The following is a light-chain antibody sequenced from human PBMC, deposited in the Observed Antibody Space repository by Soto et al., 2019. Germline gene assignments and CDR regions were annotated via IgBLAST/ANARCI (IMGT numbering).Light chain of an antibody. CDR3: LSFTTTSTPV. CDR2: EVN. CDR1: ISDIGAYDY. V-gene: IGLV2-14*01. Sequence: QAPVTQPASLSGSPGQSITISCTGTISDIGAYDYVSWFQQHPGKAPKLMISEVNNRPSGVSNRFSGSKSGNTAYLTISGLQVEDEAEYFCLSFTTTSTPVFGTGTKVTVL. J-gene: IGLJ1*01.